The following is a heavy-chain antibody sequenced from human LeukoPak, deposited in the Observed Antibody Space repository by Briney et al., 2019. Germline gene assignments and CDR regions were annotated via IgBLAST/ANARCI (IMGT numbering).Heavy chain of an antibody. CDR3: ARISLSTLHI. J-gene: IGHJ3*02. CDR1: GDSVSSNSAA. V-gene: IGHV6-1*01. D-gene: IGHD2/OR15-2a*01. Sequence: SQTLSLTCAISGDSVSSNSAAWNWTRQSPSRGLEWLGRTYYRSKWYNDYAVSVKSRITINPDTSKNQFSLQLNSVAPEDTAVYYCARISLSTLHIWGQGTMVTVSS. CDR2: TYYRSKWYN.